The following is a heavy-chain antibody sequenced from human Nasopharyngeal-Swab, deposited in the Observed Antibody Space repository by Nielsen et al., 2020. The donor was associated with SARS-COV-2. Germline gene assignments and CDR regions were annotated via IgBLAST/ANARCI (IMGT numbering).Heavy chain of an antibody. CDR3: ARDPGFGYYYDSSGYYDY. CDR1: GFTFSSYW. Sequence: GESLKISCAASGFTFSSYWMSWVRQAPGKGLEWVANIKQGGSEKYYVDSVKGRFTISRDNAKNSLYLQMNSLRAEDTAMYYCARDPGFGYYYDSSGYYDYWGQGTLVTVSS. J-gene: IGHJ4*02. D-gene: IGHD3-22*01. V-gene: IGHV3-7*01. CDR2: IKQGGSEK.